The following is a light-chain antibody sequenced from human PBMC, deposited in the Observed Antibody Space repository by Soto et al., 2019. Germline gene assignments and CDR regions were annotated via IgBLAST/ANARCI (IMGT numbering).Light chain of an antibody. J-gene: IGKJ1*01. CDR3: QQRNNWPWT. CDR2: EGS. Sequence: DIVLTQSPATLSLSPGQTATLSCRASQSVSSYLAWYQQKAGQAPRLLIYEGSNRATGIQTRFSGSGSGTDFTLTIRGLEPEDFAVYYCQQRNNWPWTFGQGTKVDIK. V-gene: IGKV3-11*01. CDR1: QSVSSY.